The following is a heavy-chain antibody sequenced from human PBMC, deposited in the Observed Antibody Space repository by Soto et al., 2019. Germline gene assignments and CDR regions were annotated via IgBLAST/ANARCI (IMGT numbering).Heavy chain of an antibody. V-gene: IGHV3-11*06. Sequence: LRLSCAASGFTFSDYYMSWIRQAPGKGLEWVSYISSSSSYTNYADSVKGRFTISRDNAKNSLYLQMNSLRAEDTAVYYCASLDSSGYHSVWGQGTLVTVSS. D-gene: IGHD3-22*01. CDR1: GFTFSDYY. CDR2: ISSSSSYT. CDR3: ASLDSSGYHSV. J-gene: IGHJ4*02.